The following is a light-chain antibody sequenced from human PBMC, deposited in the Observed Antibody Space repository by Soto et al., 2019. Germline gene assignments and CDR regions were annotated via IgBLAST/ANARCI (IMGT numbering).Light chain of an antibody. J-gene: IGKJ5*01. CDR2: AAS. CDR1: QDINNY. CDR3: QQYNNLIT. Sequence: DIQMTQSPSSLSASVGDRVTITCQASQDINNYLNWYQQKPGKAPKLLIYAASNLQTGVPSRFSGSGSGTDFTFTISSLQPKDIAMYYCQQYNNLITFGQGTRLEIE. V-gene: IGKV1-33*01.